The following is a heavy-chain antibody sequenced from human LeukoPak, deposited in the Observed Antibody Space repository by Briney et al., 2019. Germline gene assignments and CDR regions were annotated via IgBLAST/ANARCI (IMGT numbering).Heavy chain of an antibody. CDR1: GYTFSSYA. V-gene: IGHV1-3*01. CDR3: ARSPRHYYDSSGYNWFDP. J-gene: IGHJ5*02. CDR2: INAGNGNT. D-gene: IGHD3-22*01. Sequence: ASVKVSCKTSGYTFSSYAIQWVRQAPGQRLEWMGWINAGNGNTKYSQKFQGRVTITSDTSASTAYMELTSLRSEDTAVYYCARSPRHYYDSSGYNWFDPWGQGTLVTVSS.